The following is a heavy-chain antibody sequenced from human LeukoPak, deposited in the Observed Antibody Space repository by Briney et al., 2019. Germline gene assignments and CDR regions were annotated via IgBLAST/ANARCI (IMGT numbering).Heavy chain of an antibody. CDR3: AKLVGTTTAFDY. D-gene: IGHD1-26*01. Sequence: GGSLRLSCAAPGFTFKNSWMSWVRQAPGKGLEWVANINQDGGEKYYVDSVKGRFTISRDNSKNTLNLQMNSLSAEDTAVYYCAKLVGTTTAFDYWGQGVLVTVSS. CDR2: INQDGGEK. J-gene: IGHJ4*02. V-gene: IGHV3-7*03. CDR1: GFTFKNSW.